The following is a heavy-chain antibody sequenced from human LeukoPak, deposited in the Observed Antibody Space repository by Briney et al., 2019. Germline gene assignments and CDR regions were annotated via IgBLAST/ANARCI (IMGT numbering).Heavy chain of an antibody. V-gene: IGHV1-69*05. Sequence: ASVKVSCKASGGTFSSYAISWVRQAPGQGLEWMGRIIPIFGTANYAQKFQGRVTITTDESTSTAYMELSSLRSADTAVYYCARDTYDFWSGYLGWFDPWGQGTLVTVSS. CDR1: GGTFSSYA. J-gene: IGHJ5*02. CDR2: IIPIFGTA. CDR3: ARDTYDFWSGYLGWFDP. D-gene: IGHD3-3*01.